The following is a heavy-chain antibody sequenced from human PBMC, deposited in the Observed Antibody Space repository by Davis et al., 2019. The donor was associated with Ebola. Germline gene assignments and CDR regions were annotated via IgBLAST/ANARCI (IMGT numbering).Heavy chain of an antibody. CDR1: GGAFSSSA. D-gene: IGHD3-22*01. V-gene: IGHV1-69*13. CDR2: IMPIFGTP. Sequence: SVKVSCKAFGGAFSSSAISWVRQAPGQGLEWMGGIMPIFGTPNYAQKFQGRVTITADESTSTAYLELSSLRSEDTAFYYCAGDSSGTYYYWGQGTLVTVSS. J-gene: IGHJ4*02. CDR3: AGDSSGTYYY.